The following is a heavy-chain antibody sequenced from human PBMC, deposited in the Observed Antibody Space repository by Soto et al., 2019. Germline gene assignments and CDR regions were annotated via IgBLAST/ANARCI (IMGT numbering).Heavy chain of an antibody. D-gene: IGHD3-16*02. J-gene: IGHJ5*02. CDR2: ISSSSSYT. Sequence: GGSLRLSRAASGFTFSDYYMSWIRQAPGKGLEWVSYISSSSSYTNYADSVKGRFTISRDNAKNSLYLQMNSLRAEDTAVYYCARFEFSGSGPWALSAVRAFDPWGQGTLVTVSS. CDR1: GFTFSDYY. CDR3: ARFEFSGSGPWALSAVRAFDP. V-gene: IGHV3-11*06.